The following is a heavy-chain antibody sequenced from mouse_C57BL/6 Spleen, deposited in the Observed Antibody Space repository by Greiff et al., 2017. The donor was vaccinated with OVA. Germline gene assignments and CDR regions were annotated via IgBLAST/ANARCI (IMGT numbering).Heavy chain of an antibody. CDR1: GFTFSDYG. CDR2: ISSGSSTI. Sequence: EVKLMESGGGLVKPGGSLKLSCAASGFTFSDYGMHWVRQAPEKGLEWVAYISSGSSTIYYADTVKGRFTISRDNAKNTLFLQMTSLRSEDTAMDYCARRSGTHYFDDWGQGTTLTVSS. D-gene: IGHD1-3*01. CDR3: ARRSGTHYFDD. V-gene: IGHV5-17*01. J-gene: IGHJ2*01.